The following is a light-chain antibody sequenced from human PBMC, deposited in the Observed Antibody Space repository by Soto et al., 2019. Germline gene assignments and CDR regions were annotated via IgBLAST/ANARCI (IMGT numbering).Light chain of an antibody. CDR2: DAS. Sequence: DIQMTQSPSTLSGSVGDRVTITCRASQTISSWLAWYQQRPGKAPKVLIYDASSLESGVPSRFSGSGSGTHFILTISSLQPDDFATYYCHYYSAVWTFGQGTKV. CDR1: QTISSW. J-gene: IGKJ1*01. V-gene: IGKV1-5*01. CDR3: HYYSAVWT.